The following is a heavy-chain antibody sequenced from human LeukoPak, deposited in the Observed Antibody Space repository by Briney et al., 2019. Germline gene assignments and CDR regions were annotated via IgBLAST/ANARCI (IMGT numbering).Heavy chain of an antibody. D-gene: IGHD4-17*01. Sequence: GGSLRLSCAAPGFTFSNYAMSWVRQPPGKGLGWVSAISGSGDSAYYADSVKGRFTISRDNSKNTLYLQMNSLTAEDTAVYYCAKASYGTSWNFDLWGRGTLVTVSS. CDR3: AKASYGTSWNFDL. CDR2: ISGSGDSA. CDR1: GFTFSNYA. V-gene: IGHV3-23*01. J-gene: IGHJ2*01.